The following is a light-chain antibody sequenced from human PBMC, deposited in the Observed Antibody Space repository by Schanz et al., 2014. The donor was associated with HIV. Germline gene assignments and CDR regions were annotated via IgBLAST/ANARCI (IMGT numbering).Light chain of an antibody. CDR3: QQRSKLLT. Sequence: IVLTQSPATLSVSPGERATLSCRASQSIRTNLAWYQQRPGQAPRLLIFSASRRATGVPDRFSGSGSGTDFTLTISRLEPEDFAVYHCQQRSKLLTFGGGTRVEIK. V-gene: IGKV3D-20*02. CDR1: QSIRTN. CDR2: SAS. J-gene: IGKJ4*01.